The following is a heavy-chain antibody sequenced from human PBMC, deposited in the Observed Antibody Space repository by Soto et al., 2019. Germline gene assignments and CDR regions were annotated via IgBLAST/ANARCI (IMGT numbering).Heavy chain of an antibody. D-gene: IGHD3-16*01. J-gene: IGHJ6*02. Sequence: GASVKVSCKASGYTFTGYYMHWVRQAPGQGLEWMGWINPNSGGTNYAQKFQGWVTMTRDTSISTAYMELSRLRSDDTAVYYCARELEPGGGDPRYYYYGMDVWGQGTTVTVSS. CDR2: INPNSGGT. V-gene: IGHV1-2*04. CDR1: GYTFTGYY. CDR3: ARELEPGGGDPRYYYYGMDV.